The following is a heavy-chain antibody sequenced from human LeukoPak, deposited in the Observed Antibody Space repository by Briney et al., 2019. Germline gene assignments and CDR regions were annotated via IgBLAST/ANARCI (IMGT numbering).Heavy chain of an antibody. CDR1: GFTFDDYG. V-gene: IGHV3-20*04. D-gene: IGHD5-12*01. Sequence: GGSRRLSCAASGFTFDDYGMSWVRQAPGKGLEWVSGINWNGGSTGYADSVKGRFTISRDNAKNSLYPQMNSTRAEDTALYYCASSRVATYYFDYWGQGTLVTVSS. CDR2: INWNGGST. J-gene: IGHJ4*02. CDR3: ASSRVATYYFDY.